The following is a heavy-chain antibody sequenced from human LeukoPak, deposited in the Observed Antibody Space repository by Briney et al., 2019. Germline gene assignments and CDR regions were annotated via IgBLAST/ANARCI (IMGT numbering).Heavy chain of an antibody. Sequence: SETLSLTCTVPGGSISSSSYYWGWLRQPPGKGLEWLGSTYYSGSTYYNPSLKSRVTISVDTSKNQFSLKLSSVTAADTAVYYCARDCVVSPRDAFDIWGQGTMVTVSS. CDR1: GGSISSSSYY. CDR3: ARDCVVSPRDAFDI. J-gene: IGHJ3*02. D-gene: IGHD2-2*01. CDR2: TYYSGST. V-gene: IGHV4-39*07.